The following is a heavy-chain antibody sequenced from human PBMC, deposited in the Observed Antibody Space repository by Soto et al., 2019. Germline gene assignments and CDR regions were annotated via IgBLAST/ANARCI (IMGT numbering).Heavy chain of an antibody. CDR2: ISGSGGST. CDR1: GFTFSSYA. J-gene: IGHJ4*02. CDR3: AKDRCYSSGWYQGLFDY. Sequence: EVQLLESGGGLVQPGGSLRLSCAASGFTFSSYAMSWVRQAPGKGLEWVSAISGSGGSTYYADSVKGRFTISRDNSNNTLYLQMNSLRAEDTAVYYCAKDRCYSSGWYQGLFDYWGQGTLVTVSS. D-gene: IGHD6-19*01. V-gene: IGHV3-23*01.